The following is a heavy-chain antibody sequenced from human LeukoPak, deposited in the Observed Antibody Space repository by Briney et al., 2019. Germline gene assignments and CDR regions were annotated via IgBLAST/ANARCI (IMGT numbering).Heavy chain of an antibody. J-gene: IGHJ4*02. V-gene: IGHV4-38-2*02. D-gene: IGHD3-9*01. CDR3: ASRRTYYDILTGYYKLNYYFDY. CDR1: GYSISSGYY. Sequence: SETLSLTCTVSGYSISSGYYWGWIRQPPGKGLEWIGSIYYSGSTYYNPSLKSRVTISVDTSKNQFSLKLSSVTAADTAVYYCASRRTYYDILTGYYKLNYYFDYWGQGTLVTVSS. CDR2: IYYSGST.